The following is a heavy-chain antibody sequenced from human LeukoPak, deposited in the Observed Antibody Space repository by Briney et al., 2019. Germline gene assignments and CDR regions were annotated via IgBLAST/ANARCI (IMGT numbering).Heavy chain of an antibody. V-gene: IGHV4-39*07. CDR2: IYYSGST. CDR1: GGSISSYY. D-gene: IGHD2-2*01. CDR3: ARGLVPAAPQDYYYGMDV. J-gene: IGHJ6*02. Sequence: SETLSLTCTVSGGSISSYYWSWIRQPPGKGLEWIGSIYYSGSTYYNPSLKSRVTISVDTSKNQFSLKLSSVTAADTAVYYCARGLVPAAPQDYYYGMDVWGQGTTVTVSS.